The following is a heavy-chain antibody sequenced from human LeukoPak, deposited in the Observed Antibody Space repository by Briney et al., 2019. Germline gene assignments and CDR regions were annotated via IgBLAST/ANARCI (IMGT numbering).Heavy chain of an antibody. V-gene: IGHV1-24*01. D-gene: IGHD3-16*01. Sequence: GASVKVSCKVSGYTLTELSMHWVRQAPGKGLEWMGGFDPEDGETIYAQKFQGRVTMTEDTSTDTAYTELSSLRSEDTAVYYCATGPPFGIGDHQGAFDYWGQGTLVTVSS. CDR3: ATGPPFGIGDHQGAFDY. CDR1: GYTLTELS. CDR2: FDPEDGET. J-gene: IGHJ4*02.